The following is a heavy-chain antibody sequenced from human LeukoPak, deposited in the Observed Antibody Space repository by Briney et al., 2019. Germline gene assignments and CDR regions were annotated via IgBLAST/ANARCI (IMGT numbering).Heavy chain of an antibody. V-gene: IGHV3-23*01. Sequence: GGSLRLSCAASGFTFSSYAMSWVRQAPGKGLEWVSGISGSGGSTYYADSVKGRFTISRDNSKNTVFLQMNSLRIEDTAVYYCARDFDQGGADYYFAYWGQGTLVTVSS. CDR3: ARDFDQGGADYYFAY. J-gene: IGHJ4*02. D-gene: IGHD3-9*01. CDR2: ISGSGGST. CDR1: GFTFSSYA.